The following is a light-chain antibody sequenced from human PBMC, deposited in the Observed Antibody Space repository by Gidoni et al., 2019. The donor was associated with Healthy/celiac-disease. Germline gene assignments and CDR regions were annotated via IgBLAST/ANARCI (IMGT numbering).Light chain of an antibody. Sequence: ELVMTQSPSTLSVSPGERATLSCRASQSVSSNLAWYQQKPGQAPRLLIDGASTRATGIPARFRGSGSGTEFTLTISSLQSEDFAVYYLQQYNNLCSFGQGTKLEIK. CDR3: QQYNNLCS. J-gene: IGKJ2*04. CDR2: GAS. CDR1: QSVSSN. V-gene: IGKV3-15*01.